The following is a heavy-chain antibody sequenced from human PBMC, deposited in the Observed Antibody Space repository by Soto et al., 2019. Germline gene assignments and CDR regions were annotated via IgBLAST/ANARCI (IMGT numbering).Heavy chain of an antibody. CDR1: GYTFSIYG. J-gene: IGHJ4*01. CDR3: VRDLDGAGRYYTDY. V-gene: IGHV1-18*01. Sequence: ASVKASCKASGYTFSIYGITWERQPPGEGREWLGRTSPKNGNPHDAQNHQGRVTMTTDTSTSTAYMELRSLGPVDTAVDSCVRDLDGAGRYYTDYSG. D-gene: IGHD3-10*01. CDR2: TSPKNGNP.